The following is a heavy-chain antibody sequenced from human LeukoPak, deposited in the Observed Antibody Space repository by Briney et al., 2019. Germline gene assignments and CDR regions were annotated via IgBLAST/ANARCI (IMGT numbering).Heavy chain of an antibody. CDR1: GFTFSNYA. J-gene: IGHJ5*02. CDR3: SKDPVPHGNGLYRFEP. V-gene: IGHV3-23*01. Sequence: GGSLRLSCAASGFTFSNYAVSWVRQAPGKGLEWVSGISGSGAKTYYADSVKGRFTISRDNSRNTLYIQMNSLKVEDTAVYYCSKDPVPHGNGLYRFEPWGQGTLVIVSS. CDR2: ISGSGAKT. D-gene: IGHD6-19*01.